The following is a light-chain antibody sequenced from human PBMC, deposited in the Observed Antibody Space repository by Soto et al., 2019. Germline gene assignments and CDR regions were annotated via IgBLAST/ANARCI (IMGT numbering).Light chain of an antibody. CDR2: EGT. Sequence: QSALTQPASVSGPLGQSIVISCTGSSSDIGSYDLVSWYQQYPGKAPKVVIFEGTKRPSGVSNRFSGSKSGNTASLTISRLQTEDEADYYCCSYAGSRTYVFGAGTKLTVL. J-gene: IGLJ1*01. CDR3: CSYAGSRTYV. CDR1: SSDIGSYDL. V-gene: IGLV2-23*01.